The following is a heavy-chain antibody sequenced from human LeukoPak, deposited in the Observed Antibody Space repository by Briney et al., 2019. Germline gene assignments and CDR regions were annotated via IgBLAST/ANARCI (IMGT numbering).Heavy chain of an antibody. CDR1: GDSISSYY. CDR3: ARAGAAARVDY. D-gene: IGHD6-13*01. CDR2: IHPSGST. J-gene: IGHJ4*02. Sequence: SETLSLTCTVSGDSISSYYWSWIRQPAGKGLEWIGRIHPSGSTNYNPSLKSRVTISVDTSKNQFSLKLSSVTAADTAVYYCARAGAAARVDYWGQGTLVTVSS. V-gene: IGHV4-4*07.